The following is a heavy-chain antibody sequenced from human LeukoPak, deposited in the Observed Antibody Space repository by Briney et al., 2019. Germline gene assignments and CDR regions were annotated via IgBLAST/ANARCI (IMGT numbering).Heavy chain of an antibody. CDR3: ARVLIGSRYTFDP. CDR2: IYYSGST. V-gene: IGHV4-39*07. D-gene: IGHD1-26*01. Sequence: PSETLSLTCTVSGGSISSSSYYWGWIRQPPGKGLEWIGSIYYSGSTYYNPSLKSRVTISVDTSKNQFSLKLSSVTAADTAVYYCARVLIGSRYTFDPWGQGTLVTVSS. CDR1: GGSISSSSYY. J-gene: IGHJ5*02.